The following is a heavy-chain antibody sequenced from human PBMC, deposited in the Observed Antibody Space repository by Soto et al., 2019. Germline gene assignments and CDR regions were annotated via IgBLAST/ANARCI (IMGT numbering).Heavy chain of an antibody. CDR2: INAGNGNT. CDR1: GYTFTIYA. J-gene: IGHJ4*02. D-gene: IGHD6-19*01. Sequence: SVKVSCKASGYTFTIYAMHCVLQSPLQRLEWMGWINAGNGNTKYSQKFQGRVTITRDTSASTAYMELSSLRSEDTAVYYCARGPPSNRQWLVQVVDYWGQGTLVTVSS. CDR3: ARGPPSNRQWLVQVVDY. V-gene: IGHV1-3*01.